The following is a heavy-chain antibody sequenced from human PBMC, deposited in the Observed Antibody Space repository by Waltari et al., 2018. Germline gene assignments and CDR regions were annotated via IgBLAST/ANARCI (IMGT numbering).Heavy chain of an antibody. J-gene: IGHJ5*02. Sequence: QVQLVQSGAEVKKPGASVKVSCKASGYTFTSYDINWVRQATGQGLEWMGWMNPNSGNTGYAQKFQGRVTMTRNTSISTAYIELSSLRSEDTAVYYCARCGYYDFWSGRPLNWFDPWGQGTLVTVSS. CDR3: ARCGYYDFWSGRPLNWFDP. CDR2: MNPNSGNT. V-gene: IGHV1-8*01. D-gene: IGHD3-3*01. CDR1: GYTFTSYD.